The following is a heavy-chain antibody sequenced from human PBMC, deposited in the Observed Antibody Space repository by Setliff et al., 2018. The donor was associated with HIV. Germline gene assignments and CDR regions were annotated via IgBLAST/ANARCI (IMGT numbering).Heavy chain of an antibody. Sequence: GASVKVSCKASGGTFSSYAISWVRQAPGQGLEWMGGIIPIFGTANYAQKFQGRVTITADESTSTAYMELSSLRSEDTAVYYCASQGILTGYYNVDYYYYMDVWGKGTTVTVSS. CDR2: IIPIFGTA. V-gene: IGHV1-69*13. J-gene: IGHJ6*03. CDR1: GGTFSSYA. D-gene: IGHD3-9*01. CDR3: ASQGILTGYYNVDYYYYMDV.